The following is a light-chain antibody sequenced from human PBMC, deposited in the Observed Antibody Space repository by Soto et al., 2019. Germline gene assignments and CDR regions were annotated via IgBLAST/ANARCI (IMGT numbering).Light chain of an antibody. CDR3: TNEGNTLFI. Sequence: IVLTQSPGTLSLSPGERATLSCRASQSVYSSYLAWYQQKPGQAPRLLIYGASTRATGIPDRFSGSGSGTDFTLTISRLEPEDFVVYSCTNEGNTLFIFGQ. CDR1: QSVYSSY. J-gene: IGKJ2*01. V-gene: IGKV3-20*01. CDR2: GAS.